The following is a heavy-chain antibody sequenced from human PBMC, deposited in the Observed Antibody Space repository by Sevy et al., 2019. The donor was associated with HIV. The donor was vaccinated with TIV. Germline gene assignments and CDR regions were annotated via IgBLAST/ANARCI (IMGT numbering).Heavy chain of an antibody. V-gene: IGHV3-30*02. CDR1: GFTFSSYA. Sequence: GGSLRLSCAASGFTFSSYAMSWVRQAPGKGLEWVAEIWYDGSNKYYEESVKGRFTISRDNSKNTLFLQMNSLRADDTAVYYCAKEGHYYYDSSGYYGMDVWGQGTTVTVSS. CDR3: AKEGHYYYDSSGYYGMDV. J-gene: IGHJ6*02. D-gene: IGHD3-22*01. CDR2: IWYDGSNK.